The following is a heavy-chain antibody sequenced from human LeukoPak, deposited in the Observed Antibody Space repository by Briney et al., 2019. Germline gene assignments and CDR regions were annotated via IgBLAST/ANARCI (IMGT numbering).Heavy chain of an antibody. CDR3: ARVMVRGVARRFNWFDP. V-gene: IGHV4-34*01. Sequence: SETLSLTCAVYGGSFSGYYWSWIRQPPGKGLEWIGEINHSGSTNYNPPLKSRVTISVATSKNQFSLKLSSVTAADTAVYYCARVMVRGVARRFNWFDPWGQGTLVTVSS. J-gene: IGHJ5*02. CDR2: INHSGST. D-gene: IGHD3-10*01. CDR1: GGSFSGYY.